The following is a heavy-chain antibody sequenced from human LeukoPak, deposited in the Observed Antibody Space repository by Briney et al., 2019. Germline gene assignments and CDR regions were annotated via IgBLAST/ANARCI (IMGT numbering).Heavy chain of an antibody. Sequence: GRSLRLSCAASGFTFSSYGMHWVRQAPGKGLEWVAVISYDGSNKYYADSVKGRFTISRDNSKNTLYLQMNSLRAEDTAVYYCARDRGSITGTEFAFDIWGQGTMVTVSS. CDR2: ISYDGSNK. J-gene: IGHJ3*02. D-gene: IGHD1-7*01. CDR3: ARDRGSITGTEFAFDI. CDR1: GFTFSSYG. V-gene: IGHV3-30*03.